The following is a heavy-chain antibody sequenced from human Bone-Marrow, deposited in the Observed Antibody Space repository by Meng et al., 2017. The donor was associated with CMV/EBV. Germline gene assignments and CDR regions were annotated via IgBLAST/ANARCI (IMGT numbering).Heavy chain of an antibody. D-gene: IGHD3-10*01. CDR3: ARDPPEIPHRIWFGEPYFDY. V-gene: IGHV1-18*01. CDR2: ISASNDKT. CDR1: GYTFTSYG. Sequence: ASVKVSCKASGYTFTSYGISWVRQAPGQGPEWMGWISASNDKTNYAQKFQGRVTMTTDTSTSTAYMELRNLRSDDTALYYCARDPPEIPHRIWFGEPYFDYGGQGTLVTVSS. J-gene: IGHJ4*02.